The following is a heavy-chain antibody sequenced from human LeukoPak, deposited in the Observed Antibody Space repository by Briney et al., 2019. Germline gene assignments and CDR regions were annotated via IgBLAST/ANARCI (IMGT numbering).Heavy chain of an antibody. CDR3: ARSGRGDY. V-gene: IGHV3-7*01. Sequence: TGGSLRLSCVASGFTFSNSDIKWVHQAPGKGLEWVANLKQDGSETYYVDSVKGRFTISRDNAKNSLFLQMNSLRAEDTAVYYCARSGRGDYWGQGTLVTVSS. J-gene: IGHJ4*02. CDR2: LKQDGSET. CDR1: GFTFSNSD.